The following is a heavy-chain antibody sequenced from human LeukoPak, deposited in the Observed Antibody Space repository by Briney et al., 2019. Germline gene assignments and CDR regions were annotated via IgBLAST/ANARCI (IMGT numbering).Heavy chain of an antibody. D-gene: IGHD2-15*01. J-gene: IGHJ3*02. CDR2: VYYSGST. CDR1: GGSLSSSSYY. CDR3: ARQGVAEAFDI. V-gene: IGHV4-39*01. Sequence: SETLSLTCAVSGGSLSSSSYYWGCIRQPPGKGLEWIGSVYYSGSTYYNPSLKSRVTISVDTSKNQFSLKLSSVTAADTAVYYCARQGVAEAFDIWGQGTTVTVSS.